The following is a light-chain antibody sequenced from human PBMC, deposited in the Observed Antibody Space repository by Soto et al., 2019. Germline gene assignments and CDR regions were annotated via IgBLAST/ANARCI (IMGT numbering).Light chain of an antibody. CDR2: EVS. V-gene: IGLV2-14*01. Sequence: QSVLTQPASVSGSPGQSITISCTGTSSDIDGYNYVSWYQQHPGKAPKLMIYEVSNRPSGVSDRFSGSRSGNTASLTISGLQAEDESDYYCISYTSSSTWVFGGGTKVTVL. CDR3: ISYTSSSTWV. CDR1: SSDIDGYNY. J-gene: IGLJ3*02.